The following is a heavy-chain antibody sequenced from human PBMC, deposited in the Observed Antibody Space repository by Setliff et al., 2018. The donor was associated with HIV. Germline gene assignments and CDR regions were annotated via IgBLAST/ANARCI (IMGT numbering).Heavy chain of an antibody. CDR3: ARDVDHMMDV. CDR1: GTTFSTYL. Sequence: SVKVSCKASGTTFSTYLFTWVRQAPGQGFEWMGGIIPILGTEKYAQKFHGRVTLTADMSTNTAYMELRSLTSEDTAVYYCARDVDHMMDVWGQGTTVTVSS. V-gene: IGHV1-69*10. CDR2: IIPILGTE. J-gene: IGHJ6*02.